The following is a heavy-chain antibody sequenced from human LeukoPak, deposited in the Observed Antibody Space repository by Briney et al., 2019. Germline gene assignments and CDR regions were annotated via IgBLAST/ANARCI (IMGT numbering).Heavy chain of an antibody. CDR1: GGSFSGYY. CDR2: IYYSGST. D-gene: IGHD2-2*01. J-gene: IGHJ4*02. CDR3: ARGDCSSNSCSFEY. V-gene: IGHV4-4*07. Sequence: SETLSLTCTVSGGSFSGYYWSWIRQSAGKGLEWIGRIYYSGSTNYNPSLRSRVTMSVDTSKNQFSLKLSSVTAADTAVYYCARGDCSSNSCSFEYWGQGTLVTVPS.